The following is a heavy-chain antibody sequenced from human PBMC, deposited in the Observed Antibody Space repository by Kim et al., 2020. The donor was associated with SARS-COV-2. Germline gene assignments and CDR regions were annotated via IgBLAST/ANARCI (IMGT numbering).Heavy chain of an antibody. CDR3: ARDNVFSDSWGVEFSGWYVWFDP. CDR2: IYYSGST. Sequence: SETLSLTCTVSGGSISSSSYYWGWIRQPPGKGLEWIGSIYYSGSTYYNPSLKSRVTISVDTSKNQFSLKLSSVTAADTAVYYCARDNVFSDSWGVEFSGWYVWFDPWGQGTLVTVSS. V-gene: IGHV4-39*07. D-gene: IGHD6-19*01. CDR1: GGSISSSSYY. J-gene: IGHJ5*02.